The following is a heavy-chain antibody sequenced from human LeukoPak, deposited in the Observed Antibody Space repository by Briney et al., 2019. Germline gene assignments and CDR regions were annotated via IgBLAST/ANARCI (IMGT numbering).Heavy chain of an antibody. CDR2: IYTSGST. CDR1: GGSISSYY. CDR3: AGHVKKWLVRGGDNWCDP. J-gene: IGHJ5*02. V-gene: IGHV4-4*09. D-gene: IGHD6-19*01. Sequence: SETLSLTCTVSGGSISSYYWSWIRQPPGKGLEWIGYIYTSGSTNYNPSFMSRVTISVETSKNQFSLKLSSGTAADTAVYYWAGHVKKWLVRGGDNWCDPWGQGTLVTVSS.